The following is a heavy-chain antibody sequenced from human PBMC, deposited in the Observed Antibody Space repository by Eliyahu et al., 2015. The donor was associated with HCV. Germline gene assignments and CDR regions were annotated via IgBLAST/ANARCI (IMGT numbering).Heavy chain of an antibody. CDR3: ARDTFYGYGAFDI. CDR1: GGSISSGSYY. Sequence: QVQLQESGPGLVKPSQTLSLTCTVSGGSISSGSYYWSWIRQPAGKGLEWIGRIYTSGSTHYNPSLKSRVTISVDTSKNQFSLKLSSVTAADTAVYYCARDTFYGYGAFDIWGQGTMVTVSS. V-gene: IGHV4-61*02. D-gene: IGHD5/OR15-5a*01. J-gene: IGHJ3*02. CDR2: IYTSGST.